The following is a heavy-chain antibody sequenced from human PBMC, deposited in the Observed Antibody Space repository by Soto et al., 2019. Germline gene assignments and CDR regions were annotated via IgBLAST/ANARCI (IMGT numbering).Heavy chain of an antibody. D-gene: IGHD3-16*01. J-gene: IGHJ4*02. V-gene: IGHV3-48*02. CDR3: VADSSYGSHCFCHFDQ. Sequence: EVQLVESGGGLVQPGGSLRLSCAASGFKFNYYAMNWVRQVPGKGLEWVSYISATSAKIDYADSVKGRFTISRDKARNSLYLQMNSLRDEDTAVYHCVADSSYGSHCFCHFDQWGRGTLVTVSS. CDR1: GFKFNYYA. CDR2: ISATSAKI.